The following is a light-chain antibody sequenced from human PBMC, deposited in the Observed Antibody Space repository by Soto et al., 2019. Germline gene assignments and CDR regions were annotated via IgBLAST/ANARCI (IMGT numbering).Light chain of an antibody. CDR2: EGT. J-gene: IGLJ1*01. V-gene: IGLV2-23*01. Sequence: QSALTQPASVSGSPGQSITISCTGTSSDIGSYYLVSWYQQNPGRAPKLIIYEGTKRPSGVSNRFSGSKSGNTASLTISGLQAEDEADYYCCSYASSGTYVFGTGTKVTVL. CDR1: SSDIGSYYL. CDR3: CSYASSGTYV.